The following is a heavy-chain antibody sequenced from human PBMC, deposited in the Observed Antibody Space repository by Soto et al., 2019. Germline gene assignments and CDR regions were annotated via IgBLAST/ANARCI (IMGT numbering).Heavy chain of an antibody. CDR3: ARIPPQGYYYYYMDV. CDR2: IFSNDEK. J-gene: IGHJ6*03. V-gene: IGHV2-26*01. CDR1: GFSLSTGGMC. Sequence: SGPTLVNPTETLTLTCTFSGFSLSTGGMCVNWIRQPPGKALEWLARIFSNDEKSYSTSLKSRLTISKDTSKSQVVLTMTNMDPVDTATYYCARIPPQGYYYYYMDVWGKGTTVTVSS.